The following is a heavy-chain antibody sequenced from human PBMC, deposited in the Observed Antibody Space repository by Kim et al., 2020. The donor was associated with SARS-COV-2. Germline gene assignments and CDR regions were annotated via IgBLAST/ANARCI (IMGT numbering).Heavy chain of an antibody. CDR2: VRTETYRATT. V-gene: IGHV3-49*03. CDR3: ARDRSSSVVADV. Sequence: GGSLRLSCSASGFTFGDYALTWYRQAPGQRLEWVGFVRTETYRATTRYAASVEGRFTISRDDSNSIAYLQMDILKIEDTAVYYCARDRSSSVVADVWGQGTTVTVSS. D-gene: IGHD2-15*01. CDR1: GFTFGDYA. J-gene: IGHJ6*02.